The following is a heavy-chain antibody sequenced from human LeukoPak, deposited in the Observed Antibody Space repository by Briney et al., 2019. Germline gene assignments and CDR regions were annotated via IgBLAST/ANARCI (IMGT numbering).Heavy chain of an antibody. Sequence: SETLSLTCTVSGGSISSYYWSWTRQPPGKGLEWIGYIYYSGSTNYNPSLKSRVTISVDTSKNQFSLKLSSVTAADTAVYYCARKYDFWSGYYRNYYYYGMDVWGQGTTVTVSS. CDR1: GGSISSYY. CDR3: ARKYDFWSGYYRNYYYYGMDV. CDR2: IYYSGST. J-gene: IGHJ6*02. D-gene: IGHD3-3*01. V-gene: IGHV4-59*12.